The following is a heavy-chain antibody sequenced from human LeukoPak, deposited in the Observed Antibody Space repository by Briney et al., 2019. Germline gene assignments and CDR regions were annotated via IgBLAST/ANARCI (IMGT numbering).Heavy chain of an antibody. Sequence: GESLKISCKGSGYSFTSYWISWVRQMPGKGLGWMGRIDPSDSYTNYSPSFQGHVTISADKSISTAYLQWSSLKASDTAMYYCASLLKYCSGGSRLDPNFDYWGQGTLVTVSS. J-gene: IGHJ4*02. CDR1: GYSFTSYW. V-gene: IGHV5-10-1*01. CDR3: ASLLKYCSGGSRLDPNFDY. D-gene: IGHD2-15*01. CDR2: IDPSDSYT.